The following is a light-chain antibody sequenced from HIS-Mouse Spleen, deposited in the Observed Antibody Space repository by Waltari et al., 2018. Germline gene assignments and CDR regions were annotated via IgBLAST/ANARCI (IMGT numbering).Light chain of an antibody. CDR1: ALPKNY. V-gene: IGLV3-10*01. Sequence: SYELTQPPSVSVSPGQTARITCSGDALPKNYAYWYQQKSGQAPVLVIYEESKRTAGSPENFSGSSSGKMATLTISGAQLEDEADYYCYSTDSSGTHRVFGGGTKLTVL. CDR2: EES. J-gene: IGLJ2*01. CDR3: YSTDSSGTHRV.